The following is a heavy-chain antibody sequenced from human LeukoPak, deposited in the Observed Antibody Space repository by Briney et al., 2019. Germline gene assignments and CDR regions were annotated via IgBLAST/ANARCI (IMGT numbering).Heavy chain of an antibody. CDR1: GGSVSSGDYY. V-gene: IGHV4-61*08. D-gene: IGHD3-22*01. J-gene: IGHJ4*02. Sequence: SETLSLTCTVSGGSVSSGDYYWSWIRQPPGKGLDWIGYIYYSGSTNYNPSLKSRVTISVDTSKNQFSLRLSSVTAADTAVYYCARDPSGYFNYWGQGTLATVSS. CDR3: ARDPSGYFNY. CDR2: IYYSGST.